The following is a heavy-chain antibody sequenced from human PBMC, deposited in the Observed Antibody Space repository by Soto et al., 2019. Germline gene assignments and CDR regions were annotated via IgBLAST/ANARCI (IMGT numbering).Heavy chain of an antibody. CDR3: AKGRTYSSSWYDY. J-gene: IGHJ4*02. D-gene: IGHD6-13*01. Sequence: GESLKISCAASGFTFSSYAMSWVRQAPGKGLEWVSAISGSGGSTYYADSVKGRFTISRDNSKNTLYLQMNSLRAEDTAVYYCAKGRTYSSSWYDYWGQGTLVTVSS. V-gene: IGHV3-23*01. CDR1: GFTFSSYA. CDR2: ISGSGGST.